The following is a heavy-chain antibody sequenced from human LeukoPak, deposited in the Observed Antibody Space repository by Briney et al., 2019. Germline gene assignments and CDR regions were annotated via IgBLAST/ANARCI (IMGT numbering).Heavy chain of an antibody. J-gene: IGHJ4*02. D-gene: IGHD1-26*01. CDR1: GYTFTLYY. CDR3: ATAPGGGSYYDTIDY. Sequence: ASVKVSCKASGYTFTLYYMHWGRQAPGQGLEWMGWIDPNSSGTNYAQQFQGRVTMTTDTSISTAYMEMRRLRSDDTAVYYCATAPGGGSYYDTIDYWGQGTLVTVSS. V-gene: IGHV1-2*02. CDR2: IDPNSSGT.